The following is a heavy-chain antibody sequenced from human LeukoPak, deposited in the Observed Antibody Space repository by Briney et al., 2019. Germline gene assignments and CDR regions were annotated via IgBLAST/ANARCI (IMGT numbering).Heavy chain of an antibody. CDR1: GFTFSSYG. CDR2: IWYDGSNK. V-gene: IGHV3-30*02. J-gene: IGHJ3*02. CDR3: ARDYHSRAVVTAIKYALDI. Sequence: GGSLRLSCAASGFTFSSYGMHWVRQAPGKGLEWVAFIWYDGSNKYYADSVKGRFTISRDNSKNTLYLQMNSLRAEDTAVYYCARDYHSRAVVTAIKYALDIWGQGTMVTVSS. D-gene: IGHD2-21*02.